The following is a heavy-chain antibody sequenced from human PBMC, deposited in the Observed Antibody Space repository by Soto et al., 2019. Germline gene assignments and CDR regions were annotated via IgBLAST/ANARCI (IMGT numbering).Heavy chain of an antibody. J-gene: IGHJ4*02. CDR2: INHSGST. V-gene: IGHV4-34*01. CDR3: ARGSSAVVAATGLDY. D-gene: IGHD2-15*01. Sequence: PSETLSLTCAVYGGSFRGYYWSWIRKTPGKGLEWIGEINHSGSTNYNPSLKSRVTISVDTSKNQFSLKLSSVTAADTAVYYCARGSSAVVAATGLDYWGQGTLVTVSS. CDR1: GGSFRGYY.